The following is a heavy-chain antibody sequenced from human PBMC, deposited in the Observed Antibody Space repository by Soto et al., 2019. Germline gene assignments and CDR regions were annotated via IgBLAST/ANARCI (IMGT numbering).Heavy chain of an antibody. CDR2: IYYSGST. V-gene: IGHV4-39*01. J-gene: IGHJ4*02. CDR3: ARHARGSCYS. Sequence: QLQLQESGPGLVKPSETLSLICTVSGGSISSSTYYWGWIHQPPGKGLEWIGNIYYSGSTYYNPSLKGRVTISVETSKNQFSLKLSSVTAADTAMYFCARHARGSCYSWGQGTLVTVSS. D-gene: IGHD2-15*01. CDR1: GGSISSSTYY.